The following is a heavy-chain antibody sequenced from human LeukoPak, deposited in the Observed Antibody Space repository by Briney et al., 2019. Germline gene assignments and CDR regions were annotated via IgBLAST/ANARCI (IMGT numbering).Heavy chain of an antibody. CDR1: GGSISGYY. Sequence: SETLSLTCTVSGGSISGYYWSWIRQPAGKGLEWIGRIYTSGSTNYNPSLKSRVTISVDTSKNQFSLKLSSVTAADTAVYYCARSIAVAASAFDYWGQGTLVTVSS. CDR3: ARSIAVAASAFDY. V-gene: IGHV4-4*07. D-gene: IGHD6-19*01. J-gene: IGHJ4*02. CDR2: IYTSGST.